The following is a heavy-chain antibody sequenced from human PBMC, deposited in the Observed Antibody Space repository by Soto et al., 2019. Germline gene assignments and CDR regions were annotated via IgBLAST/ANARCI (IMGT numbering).Heavy chain of an antibody. D-gene: IGHD6-6*01. CDR2: ISYDGSNK. V-gene: IGHV3-30-3*01. CDR1: GFTFSNYA. CDR3: KRERSHSSSTYFHY. Sequence: QVQLVESGGGVVQPGRSLRLSCAASGFTFSNYAMNWVRQAPGKGLEWVAVISYDGSNKYYADSVKGRFTISRDNSKNTVYMQRTSLSGDDTAGEYCKRERSHSSSTYFHYWGKGTLVTVSS. J-gene: IGHJ4*02.